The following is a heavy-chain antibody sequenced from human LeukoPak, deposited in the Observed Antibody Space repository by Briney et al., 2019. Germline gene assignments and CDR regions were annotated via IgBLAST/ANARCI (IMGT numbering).Heavy chain of an antibody. Sequence: PSETLSLTCTVSGGSISSNYWSWIRQPPGQGLEWMGLLYYTGTTNYNSSLKGRATISADTSKKYFSLKLTSVTAADTDVYYCASGYYYFMDVWGKGTTVTVSS. V-gene: IGHV4-59*01. J-gene: IGHJ6*03. CDR2: LYYTGTT. CDR1: GGSISSNY. CDR3: ASGYYYFMDV. D-gene: IGHD6-13*01.